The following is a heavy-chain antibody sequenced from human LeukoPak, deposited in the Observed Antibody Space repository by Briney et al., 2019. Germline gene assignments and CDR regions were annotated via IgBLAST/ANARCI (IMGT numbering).Heavy chain of an antibody. J-gene: IGHJ4*02. CDR2: ISSSGSTI. CDR3: ARAGGSYLNYFDY. Sequence: GGSLRLSCAASGFTFSSYEMNWVRQAPGKGLEWVSYISSSGSTIYYTDSVKGRFTISRDNAKNSLYLQMNSLRAEDTAVYYCARAGGSYLNYFDYWGQGTLVTVSS. V-gene: IGHV3-48*03. CDR1: GFTFSSYE. D-gene: IGHD1-26*01.